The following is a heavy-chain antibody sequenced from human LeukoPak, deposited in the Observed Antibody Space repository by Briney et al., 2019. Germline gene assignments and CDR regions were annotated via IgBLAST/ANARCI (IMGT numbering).Heavy chain of an antibody. CDR3: ARVRSSRSSGYSY. J-gene: IGHJ4*02. CDR1: GGSFSGYY. CDR2: INHSGST. Sequence: SETLSLTCAVYGGSFSGYYWSWIRQPPGMGLEWIGEINHSGSTNYNPSLKSRVTISVDTSKNQFSLKLSSVTAADTAVYYCARVRSSRSSGYSYWGQGTLVTVSS. D-gene: IGHD3-22*01. V-gene: IGHV4-34*01.